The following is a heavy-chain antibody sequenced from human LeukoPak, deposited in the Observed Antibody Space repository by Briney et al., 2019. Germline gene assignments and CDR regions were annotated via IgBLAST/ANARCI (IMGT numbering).Heavy chain of an antibody. Sequence: PGGSLRLSCAASGFTFSSYSMNWVRQAPGKGLEWVSSISSSSSYIYYADSVKGRFTISRDNAKNSLYLQMNSLRVEDTAVYYCARSSPHCSSTSCYNDAFDIWGQGTMVTVSS. D-gene: IGHD2-2*02. CDR3: ARSSPHCSSTSCYNDAFDI. V-gene: IGHV3-21*01. J-gene: IGHJ3*02. CDR1: GFTFSSYS. CDR2: ISSSSSYI.